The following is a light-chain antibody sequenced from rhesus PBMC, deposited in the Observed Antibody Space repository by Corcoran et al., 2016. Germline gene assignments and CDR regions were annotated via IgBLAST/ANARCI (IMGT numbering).Light chain of an antibody. CDR2: YAT. CDR3: PQYNSLPPWT. V-gene: IGKV1-25*01. Sequence: DIQMTQSPSSVSASVGDRVTITCRASQGISSYLAWYQKKPGKASKPLIYYATTLQRGVPSRFSGSGSGTEFTLTISRLPPEDFATYYCPQYNSLPPWTFGQGTKVEIK. J-gene: IGKJ1*01. CDR1: QGISSY.